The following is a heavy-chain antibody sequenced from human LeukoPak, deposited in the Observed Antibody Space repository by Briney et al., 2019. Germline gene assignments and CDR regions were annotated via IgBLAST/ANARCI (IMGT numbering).Heavy chain of an antibody. D-gene: IGHD6-6*01. CDR3: ARDGAYSSSCFDY. V-gene: IGHV3-30*02. J-gene: IGHJ4*02. CDR1: GFIFSNYG. CDR2: IRNDGSMK. Sequence: GGSLRLSCAASGFIFSNYGMHWVRQTPAKGLEWVAFIRNDGSMKYYADSVKGRFTISRDNSKNTLYLQMNSLRAEDTAVYYCARDGAYSSSCFDYWGQGTLVTVSS.